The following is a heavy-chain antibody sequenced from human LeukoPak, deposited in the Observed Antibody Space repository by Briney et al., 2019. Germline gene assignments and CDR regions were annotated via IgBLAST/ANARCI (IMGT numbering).Heavy chain of an antibody. V-gene: IGHV3-30*03. CDR2: ISYDGSNK. D-gene: IGHD1-1*01. Sequence: PGGSLRLSCAASGFTFSSYGMHWVRQAPGKGLEWVAVISYDGSNKYYADSVKGRFTISRDNAKNSLYLQMNSLRAEDTAVYYCARDQRAGQSYLYWGQGTLVTVSS. CDR1: GFTFSSYG. CDR3: ARDQRAGQSYLY. J-gene: IGHJ4*02.